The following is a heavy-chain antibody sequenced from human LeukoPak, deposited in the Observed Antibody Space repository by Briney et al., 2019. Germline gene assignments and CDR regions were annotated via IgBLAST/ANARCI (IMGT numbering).Heavy chain of an antibody. J-gene: IGHJ6*02. CDR2: IYTSGST. Sequence: SETLSLTCTVSGGSISSYYWSWIRQPAGKGLEWIGRIYTSGSTNYSPSLKSRVTMSVDTSKNQFSLKLSSVTAADTAVYYCASNSGYDSGVGYYGMDVWGQGTTVTASS. CDR1: GGSISSYY. CDR3: ASNSGYDSGVGYYGMDV. V-gene: IGHV4-4*07. D-gene: IGHD5-12*01.